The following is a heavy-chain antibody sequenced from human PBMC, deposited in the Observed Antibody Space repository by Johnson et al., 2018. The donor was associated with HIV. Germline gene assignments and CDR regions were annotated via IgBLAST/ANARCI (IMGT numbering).Heavy chain of an antibody. CDR2: ISYDGSKR. D-gene: IGHD5-24*01. J-gene: IGHJ3*01. CDR3: AKVHGTSWSYDALNF. CDR1: GFTFSRHG. V-gene: IGHV3-30*04. Sequence: QVQLVESGGGVVQPGRSLRLSCAASGFTFSRHGMHWGRQAPGKGLEWVAVISYDGSKRNYADSVKGRFTISRDSSKNTLYLEMNGLRAEDTAVYYCAKVHGTSWSYDALNFWGEGTLVTVSS.